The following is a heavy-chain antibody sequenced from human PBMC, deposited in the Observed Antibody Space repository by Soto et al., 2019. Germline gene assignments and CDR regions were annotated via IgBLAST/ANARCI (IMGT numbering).Heavy chain of an antibody. CDR2: IYYSGIT. J-gene: IGHJ4*02. CDR1: GGSTSSGDYY. Sequence: QVQLQESGPGLVKPSETLSLTCTVSGGSTSSGDYYWSWIRQPPGKGLEWIGYIYYSGITYYNPSLKNRLTISQDTSKNQFSLKLRSVTAADTAVYCCARQYGGYEYYFDYWGQGTLVTVSS. V-gene: IGHV4-30-4*01. D-gene: IGHD5-12*01. CDR3: ARQYGGYEYYFDY.